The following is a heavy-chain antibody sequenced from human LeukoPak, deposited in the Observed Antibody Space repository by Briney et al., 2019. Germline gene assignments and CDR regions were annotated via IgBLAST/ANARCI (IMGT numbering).Heavy chain of an antibody. D-gene: IGHD1-26*01. J-gene: IGHJ4*02. Sequence: GASLQISCKGSGYSFTSYWIGWVRQLPGKGLEWMGIIYPGDSDTRYSPSFQGQVTISADKSISTAYLQWSSLKASDTAMYYCARPREAHDYGDYWGQGTLVTVSS. CDR2: IYPGDSDT. CDR1: GYSFTSYW. V-gene: IGHV5-51*01. CDR3: ARPREAHDYGDY.